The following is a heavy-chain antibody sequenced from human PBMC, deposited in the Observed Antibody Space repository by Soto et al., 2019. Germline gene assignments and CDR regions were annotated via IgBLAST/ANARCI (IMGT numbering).Heavy chain of an antibody. D-gene: IGHD3-3*01. Sequence: SETLSLTCTVSGGSISSYYWSWIRQPPGKGLEWIGYIYYSGSTNYKPSLKSRVTISVDTSKNQFSLKLSSVTAADTAVYYCARGPSIAYYDFWSGYYTSPYYYGMDVWGQGTTATASS. V-gene: IGHV4-59*01. CDR3: ARGPSIAYYDFWSGYYTSPYYYGMDV. CDR1: GGSISSYY. J-gene: IGHJ6*02. CDR2: IYYSGST.